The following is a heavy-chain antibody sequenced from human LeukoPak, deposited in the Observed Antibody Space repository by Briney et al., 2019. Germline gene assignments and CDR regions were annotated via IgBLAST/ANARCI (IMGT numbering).Heavy chain of an antibody. V-gene: IGHV3-9*01. D-gene: IGHD1-26*01. J-gene: IGHJ6*02. Sequence: GRSLRLTCAVSGLSLDTYAIHWVRQPPGKGLEWVSGLSLDTDSIGYGDSVKGRFTVSRDHTKNSVYLQMNSLTPEDSALYFCTKDVAPGGADVWGQGTTVTVSS. CDR1: GLSLDTYA. CDR3: TKDVAPGGADV. CDR2: LSLDTDSI.